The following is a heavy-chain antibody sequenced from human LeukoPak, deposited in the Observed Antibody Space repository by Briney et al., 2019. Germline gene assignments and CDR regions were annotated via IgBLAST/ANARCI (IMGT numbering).Heavy chain of an antibody. V-gene: IGHV1-18*01. CDR2: ISAYNGNT. CDR1: GYTFTSYG. CDR3: AREITYYDYVWGSYRYTPNYYMDV. Sequence: ASVKVSCKASGYTFTSYGISWVRQAPGQGLEWMGRISAYNGNTNYAQKLQGRVTMTTDTSTSTAYMELRSLRSDDTAVYYCAREITYYDYVWGSYRYTPNYYMDVWGKGTTVTVPS. D-gene: IGHD3-16*02. J-gene: IGHJ6*03.